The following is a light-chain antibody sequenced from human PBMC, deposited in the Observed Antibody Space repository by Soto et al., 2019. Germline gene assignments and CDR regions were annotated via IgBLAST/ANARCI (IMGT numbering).Light chain of an antibody. CDR2: EVS. V-gene: IGLV2-14*01. Sequence: QSVLTQPASVSGSPGQSITISCTGTSSDVGGYNYVSWYQQHPGKAPKLMIYEVSNRPSGVSNRFSGSKSANTASLTMSGLQAEDEADYYCSSYTSSSPYVFGTGTKVTVL. J-gene: IGLJ1*01. CDR3: SSYTSSSPYV. CDR1: SSDVGGYNY.